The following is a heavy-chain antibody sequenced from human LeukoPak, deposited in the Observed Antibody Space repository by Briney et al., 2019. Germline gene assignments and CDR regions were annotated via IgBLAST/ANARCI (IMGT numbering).Heavy chain of an antibody. J-gene: IGHJ3*02. CDR3: ATEGVGLTDAFDI. V-gene: IGHV1-69*06. CDR1: GGTFSSYA. CDR2: IIPIFGTA. D-gene: IGHD1-14*01. Sequence: ASVKVSCKASGGTFSSYAISGVRQAPGQGLEWMGRIIPIFGTANYAQKFQGRVTITADKSTSTAYMELSSLRSEDTAVYYCATEGVGLTDAFDIWGQGTMVTVSS.